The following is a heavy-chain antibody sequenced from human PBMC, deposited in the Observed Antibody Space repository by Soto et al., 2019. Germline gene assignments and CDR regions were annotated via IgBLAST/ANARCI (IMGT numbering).Heavy chain of an antibody. J-gene: IGHJ4*02. CDR1: GYNFVSYW. Sequence: EVRLVQSGAEVKKPGESLKISCKGSGYNFVSYWIGWVRQMPGKGLEWMGLIYPGDSNTRYSPSFEGQVTMSADRSIDTVYLRWSSLKASDTAIYYCARHIDEYSSASGFDYWGQGTLVTVSS. D-gene: IGHD6-6*01. V-gene: IGHV5-51*01. CDR3: ARHIDEYSSASGFDY. CDR2: IYPGDSNT.